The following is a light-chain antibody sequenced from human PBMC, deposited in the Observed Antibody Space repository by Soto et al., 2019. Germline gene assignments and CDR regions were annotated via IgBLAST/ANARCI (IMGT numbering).Light chain of an antibody. CDR1: QSGKHH. CDR2: GAS. CDR3: QQYNNWPGT. J-gene: IGKJ4*01. V-gene: IGKV3-15*01. Sequence: IVMTPSPAHLPVSPGERANLSCRTRQSGKHHLAWYQPKPGQAPRLLIYGASSRATGIPTRFSGSGSGTEFTLTIDSLQSEDFAIYFCQQYNNWPGTFGGGTKVEIK.